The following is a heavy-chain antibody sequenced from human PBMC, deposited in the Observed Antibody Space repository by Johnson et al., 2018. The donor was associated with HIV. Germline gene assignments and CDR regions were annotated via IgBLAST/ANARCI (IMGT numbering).Heavy chain of an antibody. Sequence: VQPVETGGGLIQPGGSLRLSCAASGFSVSSNYMGWVRLAPGKGLAWVSLIRNDGNTYYADSVKGRFTISRDSSNNTLYLQMDSLRAEDTAMYYCASSSLSWGVDAFDIWGQGTMVTVSS. D-gene: IGHD3-16*01. CDR2: IRNDGNT. CDR3: ASSSLSWGVDAFDI. CDR1: GFSVSSNY. V-gene: IGHV3-53*02. J-gene: IGHJ3*02.